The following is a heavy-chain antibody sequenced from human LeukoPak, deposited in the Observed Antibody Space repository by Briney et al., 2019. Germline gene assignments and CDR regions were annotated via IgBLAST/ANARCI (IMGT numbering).Heavy chain of an antibody. CDR3: ARGGTPGYSSGRIDY. D-gene: IGHD6-19*01. V-gene: IGHV3-53*04. CDR2: IYSAGNT. CDR1: GFTVSSNY. J-gene: IGHJ4*02. Sequence: PGGSLRLSCVASGFTVSSNYMSWVRQAPGKGLEWVSVIYSAGNTYHADSVKGRFTISRHNSKNTLYLQMNSLRVEDTAVYYCARGGTPGYSSGRIDYWGQGTLVTVSS.